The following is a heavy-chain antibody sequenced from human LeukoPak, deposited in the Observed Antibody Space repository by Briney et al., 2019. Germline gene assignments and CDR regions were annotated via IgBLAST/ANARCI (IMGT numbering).Heavy chain of an antibody. CDR3: PKGSRYCSSTSCYSVGDY. J-gene: IGHJ4*02. CDR1: GFTFSSYA. V-gene: IGHV3-23*01. CDR2: ISGSGGST. D-gene: IGHD2-2*02. Sequence: GGSVRLSCAASGFTFSSYAMSWVRQAPGKGLEWVSAISGSGGSTYYADSVKGRFTISRDNSKNTLYLQMNSLRAEDTAVYYCPKGSRYCSSTSCYSVGDYWGQGTLVTVSS.